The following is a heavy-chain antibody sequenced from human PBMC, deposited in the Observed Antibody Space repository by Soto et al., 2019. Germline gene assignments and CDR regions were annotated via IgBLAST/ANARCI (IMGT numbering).Heavy chain of an antibody. J-gene: IGHJ6*02. CDR1: GYTFTSYD. Sequence: GASVKVSCKASGYTFTSYDINWVRQATGQGLEWMGWMNPNSGNTGYAQKFQGRVTMTRSTSISTAYMELTSLRSEDTAVYYCARQWELSGYYYGMDVWGQGTTVTVSS. V-gene: IGHV1-8*01. CDR3: ARQWELSGYYYGMDV. CDR2: MNPNSGNT. D-gene: IGHD1-26*01.